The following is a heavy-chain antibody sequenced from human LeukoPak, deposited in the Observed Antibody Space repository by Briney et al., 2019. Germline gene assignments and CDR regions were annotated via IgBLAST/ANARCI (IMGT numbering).Heavy chain of an antibody. Sequence: PSETLSLTCAVYGGSFSGYYWSRIRQPPGNGLEWIGEINHSGSTNYHPSLQSPVTISVDTSKNQFSLKLSSVTAADTAVYYCARRGEGRYYYDSSGYYYSPKERLIKGGPRFDYWGQGTLVTVSS. CDR3: ARRGEGRYYYDSSGYYYSPKERLIKGGPRFDY. CDR2: INHSGST. J-gene: IGHJ4*02. V-gene: IGHV4-34*01. CDR1: GGSFSGYY. D-gene: IGHD3-22*01.